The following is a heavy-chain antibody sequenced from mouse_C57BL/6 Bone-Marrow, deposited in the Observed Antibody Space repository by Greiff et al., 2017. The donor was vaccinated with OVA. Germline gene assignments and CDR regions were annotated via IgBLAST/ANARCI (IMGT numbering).Heavy chain of an antibody. Sequence: QVQLKESGAELVRPGASVTLSCKASGYTFTDYEMHWVKQTPVHGLEWIGAIDPETGGTAYNQKFKGKAILTADKSSSTAYMELRSLTSEDSAVYYCTGDGYQFAYWGQGNLGTVS. V-gene: IGHV1-15*01. J-gene: IGHJ3*01. CDR1: GYTFTDYE. CDR3: TGDGYQFAY. D-gene: IGHD2-3*01. CDR2: IDPETGGT.